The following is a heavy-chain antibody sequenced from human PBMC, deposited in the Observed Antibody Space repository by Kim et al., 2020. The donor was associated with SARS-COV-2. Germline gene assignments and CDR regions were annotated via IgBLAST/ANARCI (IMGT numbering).Heavy chain of an antibody. D-gene: IGHD6-13*01. Sequence: SETLSLTCTVSGYSISSGYYWGWIRQPPGKGLEWIGSIYHSGSTYYNPSLKSRVTISVDTSKNQFSLKLSSVTAADTAVYYCARTYSSSWYPFAEYFQH. V-gene: IGHV4-38-2*02. J-gene: IGHJ1*01. CDR3: ARTYSSSWYPFAEYFQH. CDR2: IYHSGST. CDR1: GYSISSGYY.